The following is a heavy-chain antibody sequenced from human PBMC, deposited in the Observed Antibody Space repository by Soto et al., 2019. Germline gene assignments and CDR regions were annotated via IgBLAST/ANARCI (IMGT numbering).Heavy chain of an antibody. CDR2: IYYSGST. Sequence: SETMSLTCTVSGGYISSYYWSWIRQPPGKGLEWIGYIYYSGSTNYNPSLKSRVTISVDTSKNQFSLKLSSVTAADTAVYYCAGTLGGYYYMDVWGKGTTVTVSS. CDR1: GGYISSYY. CDR3: AGTLGGYYYMDV. V-gene: IGHV4-59*08. D-gene: IGHD3-16*01. J-gene: IGHJ6*03.